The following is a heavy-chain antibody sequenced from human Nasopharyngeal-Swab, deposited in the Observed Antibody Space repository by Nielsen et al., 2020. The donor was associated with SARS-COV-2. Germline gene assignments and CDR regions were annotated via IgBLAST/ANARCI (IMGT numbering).Heavy chain of an antibody. CDR2: IHPGDSDT. D-gene: IGHD3-3*01. V-gene: IGHV5-51*01. CDR3: ARLLAAGLAYFDY. Sequence: ERQMPGKGLEWMGIIHPGDSDTRYRPSFQGQVTISADKSISTAYLQWSSRKASDTAMYYCARLLAAGLAYFDYWGQGTLVTVSS. J-gene: IGHJ4*02.